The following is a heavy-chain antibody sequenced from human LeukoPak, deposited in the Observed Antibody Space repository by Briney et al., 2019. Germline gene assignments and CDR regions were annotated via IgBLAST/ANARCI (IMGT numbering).Heavy chain of an antibody. J-gene: IGHJ4*02. CDR3: ARAGKHVFGYFDY. V-gene: IGHV3-53*01. CDR1: GFTVSSSY. D-gene: IGHD3-3*02. CDR2: IYSGGST. Sequence: GGSLRLPCAASGFTVSSSYMSWVRQAPGKGLEWVSVIYSGGSTYYADSVKGRFTISRDNSKNTLYLQMSSLRAEDTAMYYCARAGKHVFGYFDYWGQGTLVTVSS.